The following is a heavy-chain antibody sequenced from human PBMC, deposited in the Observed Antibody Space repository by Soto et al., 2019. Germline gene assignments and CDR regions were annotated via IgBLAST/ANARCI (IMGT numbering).Heavy chain of an antibody. V-gene: IGHV4-39*01. CDR2: IYYSGST. Sequence: SETLSLTCTVSGGSISSSSYYWGWIRQPPGKGLEWIGSIYYSGSTYYNPSLKSRVTISVDTSKNQFSLKLSSVTAADTAVYYCARGHNYDFWSGYYNYFDYWGQGTLVTVSS. D-gene: IGHD3-3*01. CDR1: GGSISSSSYY. J-gene: IGHJ4*02. CDR3: ARGHNYDFWSGYYNYFDY.